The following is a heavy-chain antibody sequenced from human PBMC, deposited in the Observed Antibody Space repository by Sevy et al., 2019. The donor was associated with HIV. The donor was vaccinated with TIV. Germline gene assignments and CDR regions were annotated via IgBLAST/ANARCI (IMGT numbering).Heavy chain of an antibody. CDR2: INHSGST. CDR1: GGSFSGYY. CDR3: ARGRSGVTIFGVVTASGARKQNWFDP. D-gene: IGHD3-3*01. Sequence: SETLSLTCAVYGGSFSGYYWSWIRQPPGKGLEWIGEINHSGSTNYNPSLKSRITISVDTSKNQFSLKLGSVTAADTAVYYGARGRSGVTIFGVVTASGARKQNWFDPWGQGTLVTVSS. V-gene: IGHV4-34*01. J-gene: IGHJ5*02.